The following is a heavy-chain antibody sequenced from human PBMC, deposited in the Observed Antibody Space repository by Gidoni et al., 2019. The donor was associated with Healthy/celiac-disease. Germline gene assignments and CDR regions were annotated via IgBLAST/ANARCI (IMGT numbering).Heavy chain of an antibody. J-gene: IGHJ3*02. CDR2: IDPSDSYT. Sequence: EVQLVQSGAEVKQPGESLRISCKGSGYSFTSYWISWVRQMPGKGLEWMGRIDPSDSYTNYSPSFQGHVTISADKSISTAYLQWSSLKASDTAMYYCARHPKQGYYDSKSGAFDIWGQGTMVTVSS. D-gene: IGHD3-22*01. V-gene: IGHV5-10-1*03. CDR3: ARHPKQGYYDSKSGAFDI. CDR1: GYSFTSYW.